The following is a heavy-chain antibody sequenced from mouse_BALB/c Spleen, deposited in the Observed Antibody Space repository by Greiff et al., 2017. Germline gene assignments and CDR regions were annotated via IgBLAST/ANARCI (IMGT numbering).Heavy chain of an antibody. CDR3: ARPITKIRAYDY. J-gene: IGHJ2*01. CDR1: GFTFSSYA. CDR2: ISSGGST. Sequence: DVHLVESGGGLVKPGGSLKLSCAASGFTFSSYAMSWVRQTPAKCLEWVASISSGGSTYYPVSVKGRFTISRDNAKNTLYLQMSSLKSEDTAMYYCARPITKIRAYDYWGQGTTLAVSS. V-gene: IGHV5-6*01. D-gene: IGHD2-4*01.